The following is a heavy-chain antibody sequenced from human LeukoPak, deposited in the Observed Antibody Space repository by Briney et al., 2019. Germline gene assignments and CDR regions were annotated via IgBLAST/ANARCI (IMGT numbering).Heavy chain of an antibody. J-gene: IGHJ4*02. CDR3: AASRVFDH. Sequence: GGSLRPSCVASGFTFSDYFMSWMRQAPGKGLEWLSFINSEGNNIYYADSVKGRFTISRDNARNTLYLEMNSLRMEDTAKYYCAASRVFDHWGQGTLVTVSS. CDR1: GFTFSDYF. V-gene: IGHV3-11*04. CDR2: INSEGNNI.